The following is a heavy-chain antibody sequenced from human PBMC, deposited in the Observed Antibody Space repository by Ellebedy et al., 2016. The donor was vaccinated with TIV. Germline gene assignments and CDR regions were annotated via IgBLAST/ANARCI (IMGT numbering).Heavy chain of an antibody. V-gene: IGHV1-2*02. CDR2: IHPTTGNT. Sequence: ASVKVSCXTSGYRFTSYHIHWLRQAPGHGLEWVARIHPTTGNTKYARDFQGRVTLTSDTSINTVYMDLEMLKSDDTAMYYCARPQNYDSRGYSYPEPHFFDVWGQGTSVIVSP. J-gene: IGHJ3*01. CDR1: GYRFTSYH. CDR3: ARPQNYDSRGYSYPEPHFFDV. D-gene: IGHD3-22*01.